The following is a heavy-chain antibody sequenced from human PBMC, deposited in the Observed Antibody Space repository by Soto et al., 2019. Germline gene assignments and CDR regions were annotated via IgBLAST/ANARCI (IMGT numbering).Heavy chain of an antibody. V-gene: IGHV3-33*05. Sequence: QMQLVESGGGVVQPGTSVRLSCVGSAFTFRSYVIHWVRQAPGKGLEWVALTSYDGSNNFYGDSVKGRFTISRDNSRNTVELQMDSLRLEDTALYYCARWGTTGGLDVWGQGTLVSVSS. CDR1: AFTFRSYV. J-gene: IGHJ4*02. CDR2: TSYDGSNN. CDR3: ARWGTTGGLDV. D-gene: IGHD3-16*01.